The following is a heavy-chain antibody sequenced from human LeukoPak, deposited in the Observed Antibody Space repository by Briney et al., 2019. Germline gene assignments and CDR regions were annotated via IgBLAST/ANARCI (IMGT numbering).Heavy chain of an antibody. D-gene: IGHD4-17*01. CDR3: TTDRVYGDFDY. CDR2: IKSRTDGGTT. Sequence: GGSLRLSCAASGFTFSSYSMNWVRQAPGKGLEWVGRIKSRTDGGTTDYAAPVKGRFTISRDDSKNTLYLQMNSLKTEDTAVYYCTTDRVYGDFDYWGQGTLVTVSS. J-gene: IGHJ4*02. CDR1: GFTFSSYS. V-gene: IGHV3-15*01.